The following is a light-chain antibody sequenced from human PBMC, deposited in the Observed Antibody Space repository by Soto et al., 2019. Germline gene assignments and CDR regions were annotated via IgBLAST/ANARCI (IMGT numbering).Light chain of an antibody. V-gene: IGLV1-40*01. CDR2: GNS. CDR1: SSNIGAGYD. Sequence: QSVLTQPPSVSGAPGQRVTISCTGSSSNIGAGYDVHWYQQLPGTAPKLLIYGNSNRPSGVPDRFSSSKSGTSASLAITGLQAEDEADYYCQSYDSSLSGPLFGGGTKLTVL. CDR3: QSYDSSLSGPL. J-gene: IGLJ2*01.